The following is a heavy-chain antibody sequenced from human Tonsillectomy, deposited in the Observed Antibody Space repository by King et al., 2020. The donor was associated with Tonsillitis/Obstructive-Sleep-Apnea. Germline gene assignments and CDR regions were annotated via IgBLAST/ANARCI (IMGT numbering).Heavy chain of an antibody. Sequence: VQLVESGGGVVQPGRSLRLSCAASGFTFNNYAMHWVRQAQGKGLEWVAIVSYDGSNKYYADSVKGRFTIFRDNSKNTLFLQMNTLRPDDTAVYYCARGGHDILTAFDYWGQGTLVTVSS. J-gene: IGHJ4*02. D-gene: IGHD3-9*01. CDR2: VSYDGSNK. CDR1: GFTFNNYA. V-gene: IGHV3-30*04. CDR3: ARGGHDILTAFDY.